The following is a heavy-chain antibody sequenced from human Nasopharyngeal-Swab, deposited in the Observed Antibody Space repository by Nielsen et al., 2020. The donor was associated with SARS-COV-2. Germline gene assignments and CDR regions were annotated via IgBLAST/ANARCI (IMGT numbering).Heavy chain of an antibody. J-gene: IGHJ4*02. CDR3: ARGSLWGVEVRGELGY. D-gene: IGHD3-10*01. CDR2: INHSGST. V-gene: IGHV4-34*01. Sequence: WIRQPPGKGLEWIGEINHSGSTNYNPSLKSRVTISVDMSKNQFPLKLSSVTAADTAVYYCARGSLWGVEVRGELGYWGQGTLVTVSS.